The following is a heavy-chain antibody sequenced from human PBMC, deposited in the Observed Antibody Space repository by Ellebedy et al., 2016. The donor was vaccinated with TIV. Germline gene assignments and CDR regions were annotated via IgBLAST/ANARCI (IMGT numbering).Heavy chain of an antibody. V-gene: IGHV4-34*01. Sequence: MPSETLSLTCAVHGASFSDYYWSWIRKSPGKGLEWVGEMNHSGTTKYNPSLKSRVTISGDTSTNQFSLRLTSVTAADMAVYYCGGSVAVARTAGMDVWGQGTTVTVSS. CDR1: GASFSDYY. CDR2: MNHSGTT. D-gene: IGHD6-19*01. J-gene: IGHJ6*02. CDR3: GGSVAVARTAGMDV.